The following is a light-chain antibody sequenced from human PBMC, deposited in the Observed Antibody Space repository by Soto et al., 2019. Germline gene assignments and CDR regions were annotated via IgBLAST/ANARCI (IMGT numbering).Light chain of an antibody. Sequence: SYELTQPPSVSVAPGKTARIPCGGDNIESKRVYWYQQKPDQAPLLVIYFDSDRPSGIPERFSGSKSGNTATLTISRVEAGDEADYYCQVWDSSSDLVVFGGGTKVTVL. CDR2: FDS. CDR1: NIESKR. V-gene: IGLV3-21*04. CDR3: QVWDSSSDLVV. J-gene: IGLJ2*01.